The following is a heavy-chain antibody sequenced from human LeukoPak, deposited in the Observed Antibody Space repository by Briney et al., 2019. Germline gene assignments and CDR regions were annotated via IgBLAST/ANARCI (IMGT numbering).Heavy chain of an antibody. J-gene: IGHJ4*02. CDR3: AKDPRDSGYDYYFDY. V-gene: IGHV3-43D*03. CDR2: ISWDGGST. D-gene: IGHD5-12*01. Sequence: GGSLRLSCAASGFTFDDYAMHWVRQAPGKGLEWVSLISWDGGSTYYADSVKGRFTISRDNSKNSLYLQMNSLRAEDTALYYCAKDPRDSGYDYYFDYWGQGTLVTVSS. CDR1: GFTFDDYA.